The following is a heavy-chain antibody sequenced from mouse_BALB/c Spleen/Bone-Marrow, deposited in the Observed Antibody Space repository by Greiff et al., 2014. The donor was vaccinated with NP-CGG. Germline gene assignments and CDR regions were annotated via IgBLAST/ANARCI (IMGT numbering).Heavy chain of an antibody. Sequence: VQLQQSGAELVKPGASVKLSCTASGFNIKDTYMHWVQQRPEQGLEWIGRIDPANGNTKYDPKFQGKATITADTSSNTAYLQRSSLTSEDTAVYYCAIYYGNYYAMDYWGQGTSVTVSS. D-gene: IGHD2-1*01. CDR2: IDPANGNT. J-gene: IGHJ4*01. CDR3: AIYYGNYYAMDY. V-gene: IGHV14-3*02. CDR1: GFNIKDTY.